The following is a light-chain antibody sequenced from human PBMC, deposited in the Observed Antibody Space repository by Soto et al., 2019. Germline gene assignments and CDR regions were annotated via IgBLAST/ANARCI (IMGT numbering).Light chain of an antibody. Sequence: QSVLTQPASVSGSPGQSITISCTGTSSDVGGYNYVSWYQQHPGTAPKLMIYDVSNRPSGVSNRFSGSKSGNTASLTISGLQAEDEADYYCSSYTSSSTPHVVFGGGTKLTVL. CDR3: SSYTSSSTPHVV. CDR1: SSDVGGYNY. V-gene: IGLV2-14*01. CDR2: DVS. J-gene: IGLJ2*01.